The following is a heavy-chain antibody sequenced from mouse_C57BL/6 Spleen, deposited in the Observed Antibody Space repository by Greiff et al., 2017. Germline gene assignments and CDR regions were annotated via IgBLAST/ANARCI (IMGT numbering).Heavy chain of an antibody. V-gene: IGHV1-22*01. J-gene: IGHJ2*01. CDR3: AGGSSYGNFDY. CDR2: INPNNGGT. D-gene: IGHD1-1*01. Sequence: EVKLQESGPELVKPGASVKMSCKASGYTFTDYNMHWVKQSHGKSLEWIGYINPNNGGTSYNQKFNGKATLTVNKSSSTAYMELRSLTSEDSAVYYCAGGSSYGNFDYWGQGTTLTVSS. CDR1: GYTFTDYN.